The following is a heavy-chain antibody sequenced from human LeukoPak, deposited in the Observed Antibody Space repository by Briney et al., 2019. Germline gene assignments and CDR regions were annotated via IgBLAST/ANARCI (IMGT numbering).Heavy chain of an antibody. V-gene: IGHV1-24*01. CDR1: GYTLNELI. CDR2: FNHEEGET. D-gene: IGHD6-6*01. Sequence: GASVIVSFMVSGYTLNELIMDWVRQAPGKGRERMGGFNHEEGETIYSKKFQGRLTMTTDTSTSTAYMELRSLRSDDTAVYYCARDRASPSSSIAARRVPPFDYWGQGTLVTAPS. J-gene: IGHJ4*02. CDR3: ARDRASPSSSIAARRVPPFDY.